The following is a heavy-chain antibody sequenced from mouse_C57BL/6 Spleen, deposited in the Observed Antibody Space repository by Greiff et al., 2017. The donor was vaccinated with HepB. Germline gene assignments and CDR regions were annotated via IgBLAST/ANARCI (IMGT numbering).Heavy chain of an antibody. Sequence: EVKLMESEGGLVQPGSSMKLSCTASGFTFSDYYMAWVRQVPEKGLEWVANINYDGSSTYYLDSLKSRFIISRDNAKNILYLQMSSLKSEDTATYYCARVNIYYDSSWFAYWGQGTLVTVSA. CDR1: GFTFSDYY. D-gene: IGHD2-4*01. J-gene: IGHJ3*01. CDR3: ARVNIYYDSSWFAY. CDR2: INYDGSST. V-gene: IGHV5-16*01.